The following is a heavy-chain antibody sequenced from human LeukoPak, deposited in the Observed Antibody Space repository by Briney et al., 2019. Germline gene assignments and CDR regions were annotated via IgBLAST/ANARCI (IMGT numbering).Heavy chain of an antibody. J-gene: IGHJ4*02. CDR2: INQGGSDQ. Sequence: GGSLRLSCAASGFTFSGHWMSWVRQAPGKGLEWVAHINQGGSDQYYVDSVKGRFTISRDNANNLLYLQMNSLRGEDTAVYYCTRDRSRAEDDWGQGTLVTVSS. CDR3: TRDRSRAEDD. CDR1: GFTFSGHW. V-gene: IGHV3-7*01. D-gene: IGHD1-14*01.